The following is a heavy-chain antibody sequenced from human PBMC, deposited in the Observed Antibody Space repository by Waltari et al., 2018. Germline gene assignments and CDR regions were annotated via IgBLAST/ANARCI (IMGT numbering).Heavy chain of an antibody. D-gene: IGHD2-15*01. CDR2: INHSGST. Sequence: QVQLQQWGAGLLKPSETLSLTCAVYGGSFSGYYWSWIRQPPGKGLEWIGEINHSGSTNDSPSLERRVTRSVDTSKNQFSRKLSSVTAADTAVYYWARKGPLGYCSGGSGPFDYWGQGTLVTVSS. CDR1: GGSFSGYY. V-gene: IGHV4-34*01. J-gene: IGHJ4*02. CDR3: ARKGPLGYCSGGSGPFDY.